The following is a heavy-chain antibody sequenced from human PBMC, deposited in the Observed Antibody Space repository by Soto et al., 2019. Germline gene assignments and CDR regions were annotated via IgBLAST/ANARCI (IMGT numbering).Heavy chain of an antibody. J-gene: IGHJ5*02. CDR2: ISYDGTNA. V-gene: IGHV3-30*03. Sequence: HEELVESGGGVVQPGRSLRLSCAASGFTFSGFGMHWVRQAPGKGLEWVAVISYDGTNAIYADSVKGRFSVSRDNSKNIVYLQMNSLRNEDTAIYYCARWGKREGESSPPTDLWGQGTLVTVSS. D-gene: IGHD3-16*01. CDR1: GFTFSGFG. CDR3: ARWGKREGESSPPTDL.